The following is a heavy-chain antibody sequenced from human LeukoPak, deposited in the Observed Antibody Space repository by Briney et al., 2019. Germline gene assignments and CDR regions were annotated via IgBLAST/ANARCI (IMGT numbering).Heavy chain of an antibody. J-gene: IGHJ6*02. D-gene: IGHD6-13*01. CDR3: ARCSSWSTYYGMDV. Sequence: SETLSLTCTVSGGSISSYYWSWIRQPPGKGLEWIGYNYYSGSTNYNPSLKSRVTISVDTSKNQFSLKLSSVTAADTAVYYRARCSSWSTYYGMDVWGQGTTVTVSS. V-gene: IGHV4-59*01. CDR2: NYYSGST. CDR1: GGSISSYY.